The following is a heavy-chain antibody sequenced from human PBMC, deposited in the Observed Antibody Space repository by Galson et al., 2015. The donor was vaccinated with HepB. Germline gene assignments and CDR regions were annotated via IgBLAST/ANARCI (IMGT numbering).Heavy chain of an antibody. J-gene: IGHJ4*02. Sequence: SVKVSCKASGYKFTSYYMHWVRQAPGQGLEWMGIINPSGGSTDYAQKFRGRLTMTRDTSTSTVFMELSSLRSEDTAVYHCARGVLLWDGPDYWGQGTLVPVSS. CDR1: GYKFTSYY. D-gene: IGHD3-10*01. V-gene: IGHV1-46*01. CDR2: INPSGGST. CDR3: ARGVLLWDGPDY.